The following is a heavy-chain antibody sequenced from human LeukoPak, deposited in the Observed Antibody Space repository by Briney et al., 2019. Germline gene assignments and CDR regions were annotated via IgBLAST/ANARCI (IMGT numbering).Heavy chain of an antibody. Sequence: ETLSLTCTVHGGSFRAYFWSWIRQAPGKGLEWVSSIYSGGKTLYADSVKDRFTISRDNSENTLHLQMTSLRVEDAAMYYCARDLVVAGTYGFGNWGQGTLVTVSS. CDR1: GGSFRAYF. CDR3: ARDLVVAGTYGFGN. CDR2: IYSGGKT. J-gene: IGHJ4*02. D-gene: IGHD2-15*01. V-gene: IGHV3-66*01.